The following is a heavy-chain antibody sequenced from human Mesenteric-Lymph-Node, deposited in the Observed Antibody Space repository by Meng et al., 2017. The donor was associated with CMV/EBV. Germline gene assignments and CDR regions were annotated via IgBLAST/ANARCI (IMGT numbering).Heavy chain of an antibody. Sequence: GGSLRLSCAASGFTVSSNYMSWVRQAPGKGLEWVGVIYGASTTYYADSVKGRFTISRDNSKNTLYLQMNSLRAEDTALYYCARNYISGSIDYWGQGTLVTVSS. V-gene: IGHV3-66*02. CDR1: GFTVSSNY. CDR2: IYGASTT. J-gene: IGHJ4*02. D-gene: IGHD3-10*01. CDR3: ARNYISGSIDY.